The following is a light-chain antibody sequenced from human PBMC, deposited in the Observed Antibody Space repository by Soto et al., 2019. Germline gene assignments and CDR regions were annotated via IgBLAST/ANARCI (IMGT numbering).Light chain of an antibody. CDR2: GNS. V-gene: IGLV1-40*01. J-gene: IGLJ1*01. Sequence: QSVLTQPPSVSGAPGQRVTISCTGSSSNIGAGYDVLWYQQLPGTAPKLLIYGNSNRPSGVPDRFPGSKSGTSASLAITGLQAEDEADYYCQSYYSSLSGDVFGTGTKVTVL. CDR1: SSNIGAGYD. CDR3: QSYYSSLSGDV.